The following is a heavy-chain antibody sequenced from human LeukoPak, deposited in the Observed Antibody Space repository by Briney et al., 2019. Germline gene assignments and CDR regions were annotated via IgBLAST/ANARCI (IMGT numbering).Heavy chain of an antibody. J-gene: IGHJ4*02. V-gene: IGHV5-51*01. CDR1: GYHFTSYW. CDR2: IYSGDSDT. Sequence: GESLEISCRGSGYHFTSYWIGLGRPVPGKGPEWMGIIYSGDSDTIYSPSFQGQLTISADKSISTAYLQWSSLKASDTAMYYCARSSSVRGVFDYWGQGTLATVSS. D-gene: IGHD3-10*01. CDR3: ARSSSVRGVFDY.